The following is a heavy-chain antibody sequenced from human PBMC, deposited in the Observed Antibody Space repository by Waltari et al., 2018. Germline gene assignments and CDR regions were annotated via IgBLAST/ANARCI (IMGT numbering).Heavy chain of an antibody. J-gene: IGHJ4*02. CDR2: ISRDGITT. Sequence: EVDLVESGGGLAQPGGSLILSCAASGSNSNNYNMNWFRQDPGKGLEWISYISRDGITTYYADSVKGRFTVSRDNGKNSLYLQVSSLRAEDTAVYFCAREGPHLWFGFDYWGQGSLVTVST. D-gene: IGHD3-10*01. V-gene: IGHV3-48*03. CDR3: AREGPHLWFGFDY. CDR1: GSNSNNYN.